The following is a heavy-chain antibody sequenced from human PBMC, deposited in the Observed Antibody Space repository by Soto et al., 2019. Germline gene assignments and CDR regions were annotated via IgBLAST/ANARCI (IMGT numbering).Heavy chain of an antibody. V-gene: IGHV3-33*01. Sequence: QVQLVESGGGVVQPGRSLRLSCAASGFTFSSYGMHWVRQAPGKGLEWVAVIWYDGSNKYYADSVKGRFTISRDNSKNTLYLQMNSLIAEDTVVYYCARASSSSVDFDYWGQGTLVTVSS. CDR3: ARASSSSVDFDY. CDR2: IWYDGSNK. J-gene: IGHJ4*02. CDR1: GFTFSSYG. D-gene: IGHD6-6*01.